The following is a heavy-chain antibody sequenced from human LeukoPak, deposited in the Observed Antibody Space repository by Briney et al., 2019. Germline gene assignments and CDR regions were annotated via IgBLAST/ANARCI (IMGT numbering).Heavy chain of an antibody. CDR3: ARDLRVLVGQFIAAAGTGVDV. Sequence: SETLSLTCTVSGGSINRISYYWGWIRQPPGKGLEWIGNINYSGSTYYNPSLKSRVTMSVDTSKNQFSLKLSSVTAADTAVYYCARDLRVLVGQFIAAAGTGVDVWGQGTTVTVSS. V-gene: IGHV4-39*07. CDR2: INYSGST. D-gene: IGHD6-13*01. J-gene: IGHJ6*02. CDR1: GGSINRISYY.